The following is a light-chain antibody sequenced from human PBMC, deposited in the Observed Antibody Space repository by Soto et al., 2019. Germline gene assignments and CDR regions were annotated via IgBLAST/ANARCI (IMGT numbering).Light chain of an antibody. Sequence: EIVLTQSPATLSFAPGERATLSWRASQSVSSYLAWYQQKPGQAPRLLIYDASNRATGIPARFSGSGSGTDFTLTISRLEPEDFAVYYCQQYGSSPPITFGQGTRLEI. J-gene: IGKJ5*01. CDR1: QSVSSY. CDR3: QQYGSSPPIT. CDR2: DAS. V-gene: IGKV3-20*01.